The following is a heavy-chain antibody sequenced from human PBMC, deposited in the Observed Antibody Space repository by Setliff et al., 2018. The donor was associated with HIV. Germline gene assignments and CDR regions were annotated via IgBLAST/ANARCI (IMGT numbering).Heavy chain of an antibody. V-gene: IGHV3-53*05. Sequence: GGSLRLSCAASGFSVSSNYMSWVRQAPGKGLEWVSVIYAAGSTYYADSVKGRFTISRDNSKNTLYVQMNSLRADDTAVYYCVRDLTTIVTRKVFDIWGQGTMVTVSS. D-gene: IGHD4-4*01. J-gene: IGHJ3*02. CDR1: GFSVSSNY. CDR3: VRDLTTIVTRKVFDI. CDR2: IYAAGST.